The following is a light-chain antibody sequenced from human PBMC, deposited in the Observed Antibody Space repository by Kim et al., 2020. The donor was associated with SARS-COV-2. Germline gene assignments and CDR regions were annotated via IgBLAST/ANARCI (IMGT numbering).Light chain of an antibody. CDR1: QSVSSD. V-gene: IGKV3-15*01. Sequence: SGSPGERATRSGRASQSVSSDLAWYQQKPGQAPRLRLYGASTRATGIPARFSGSGSGTELTLTISSLQSEDFAVYYCQQYNTWPYTFGQGTKLEI. J-gene: IGKJ2*01. CDR3: QQYNTWPYT. CDR2: GAS.